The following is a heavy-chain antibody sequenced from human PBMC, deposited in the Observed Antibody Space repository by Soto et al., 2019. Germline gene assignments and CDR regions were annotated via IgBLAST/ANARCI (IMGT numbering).Heavy chain of an antibody. Sequence: PSETLSLTCTVSGGSISSSSYYWGWIRQPPGKGLEWIGSIYYSGSTNYNPSLKSRVTISVDTSKNQFSLKLSSVTAADTAVYYCARLRIQPKGHQIYYYYYMDVWGKGTTVTVSS. D-gene: IGHD5-18*01. CDR2: IYYSGST. CDR1: GGSISSSSYY. V-gene: IGHV4-39*07. CDR3: ARLRIQPKGHQIYYYYYMDV. J-gene: IGHJ6*03.